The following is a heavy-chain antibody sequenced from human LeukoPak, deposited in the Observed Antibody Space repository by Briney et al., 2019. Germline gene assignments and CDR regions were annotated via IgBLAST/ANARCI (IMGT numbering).Heavy chain of an antibody. Sequence: PSETLSLTCTVSGGSISSYYWSWIRQPPGKGLEWIGYIYYSGSTNYNPSLKSRVTISVDTSKNQFSLKLSSVTAADTAVYYCARDTGYSSSWGKNWFDPWGQGTLVTVSS. CDR2: IYYSGST. CDR1: GGSISSYY. CDR3: ARDTGYSSSWGKNWFDP. V-gene: IGHV4-59*01. D-gene: IGHD6-13*01. J-gene: IGHJ5*02.